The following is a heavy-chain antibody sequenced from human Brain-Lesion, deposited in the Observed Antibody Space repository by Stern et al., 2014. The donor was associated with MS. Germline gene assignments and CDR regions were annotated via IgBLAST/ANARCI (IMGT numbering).Heavy chain of an antibody. CDR1: GGSISSGGYY. CDR2: IFNSGST. V-gene: IGHV4-61*02. CDR3: ARGRVVPGFQYYATDV. J-gene: IGHJ6*02. Sequence: QVQLQESGPGLVKPSQTLSLSCTVSGGSISSGGYYWSWIRQPAGKGLEWIGRIFNSGSTSYNPSLQSRVTISIDTSKNHFSLRLNPMTAADTAVYYCARGRVVPGFQYYATDVWGQGTTVIVSS. D-gene: IGHD2-2*01.